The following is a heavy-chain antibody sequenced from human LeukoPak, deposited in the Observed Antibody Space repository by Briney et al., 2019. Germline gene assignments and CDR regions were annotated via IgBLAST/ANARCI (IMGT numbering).Heavy chain of an antibody. D-gene: IGHD3-10*01. CDR3: ARLMVRGAPADY. V-gene: IGHV4-4*07. J-gene: IGHJ4*02. CDR2: IYTSGNT. Sequence: SETLSLTCTVSGDSISSYYWSWIRQPAGKGLEWIGRIYTSGNTKYNPSLKSRVTISVDTSKNQFSLKLSSVTAADTAVYYCARLMVRGAPADYWGQGTLVTVSS. CDR1: GDSISSYY.